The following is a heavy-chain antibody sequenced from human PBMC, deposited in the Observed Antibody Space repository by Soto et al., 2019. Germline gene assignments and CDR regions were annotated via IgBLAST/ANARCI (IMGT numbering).Heavy chain of an antibody. V-gene: IGHV3-33*01. CDR1: GFTFSSYG. J-gene: IGHJ3*02. D-gene: IGHD5-12*01. Sequence: QVQLVESGGGVVQPGRSLRLSCAASGFTFSSYGMHWVRQAPGKGLEWVAVIWYDGSNKYYADSVKDRFTISRDNSKNTLYLQMNSLRAEDTAVYYCARGRDGYNYGAFDIWGQGTMVTVSS. CDR3: ARGRDGYNYGAFDI. CDR2: IWYDGSNK.